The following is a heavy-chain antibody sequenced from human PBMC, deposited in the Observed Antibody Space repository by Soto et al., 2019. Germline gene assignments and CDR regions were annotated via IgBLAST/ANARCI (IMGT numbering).Heavy chain of an antibody. Sequence: ASVKVSCKASGGTFSSYAISWVRQAPGQGLEWMGWISAYNGTTNYAQKFQGRVTMTTDTSTSTAYMELRSLRSDDTAVYYCARAVGALLIDPWGQGTLVTVSS. J-gene: IGHJ5*02. V-gene: IGHV1-18*01. CDR3: ARAVGALLIDP. CDR1: GGTFSSYA. D-gene: IGHD1-26*01. CDR2: ISAYNGTT.